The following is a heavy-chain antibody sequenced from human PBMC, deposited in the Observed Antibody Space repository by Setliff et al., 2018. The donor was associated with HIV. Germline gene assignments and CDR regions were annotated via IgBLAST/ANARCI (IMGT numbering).Heavy chain of an antibody. Sequence: SSETLSLTCTVAGGSISSYYWSWIRQPPWKGLEWIGYIYYSWSTNYNPSLKSRVTISVDTSKNQFSLKLSSVTAADTAVYYCARGLVHLSRYYYYYMDVWGKGTTVTVSS. CDR3: ARGLVHLSRYYYYYMDV. CDR1: GGSISSYY. J-gene: IGHJ6*03. CDR2: IYYSWST. V-gene: IGHV4-59*01.